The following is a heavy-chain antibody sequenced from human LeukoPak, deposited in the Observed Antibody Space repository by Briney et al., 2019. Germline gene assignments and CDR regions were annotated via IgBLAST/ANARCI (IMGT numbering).Heavy chain of an antibody. J-gene: IGHJ3*02. CDR2: IYTSGST. D-gene: IGHD3-9*01. CDR3: ARGDYDILTGYYAAFDI. Sequence: SETLSLTCTVSGGSISSYYWSWIRQPPGKGLEWIGRIYTSGSTNYNPSLKSRVTISVDTSKNQFSLKLSSVTAADTAVYYCARGDYDILTGYYAAFDIWGQGTMVTVSS. V-gene: IGHV4-4*08. CDR1: GGSISSYY.